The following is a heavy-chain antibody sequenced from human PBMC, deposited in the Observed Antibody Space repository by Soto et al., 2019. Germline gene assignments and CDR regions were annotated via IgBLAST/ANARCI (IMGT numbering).Heavy chain of an antibody. CDR3: ARDLSLGDV. CDR2: ISSSSSTI. Sequence: SLRLSCAASGFTFSSYSMNWVRQAPGKGLEWVSYISSSSSTIYYADSVKGRFTISRDNAKNSLYLQMNSLRAEDTAVYYCARDLSLGDVWAKRTKVTVSS. J-gene: IGHJ6*04. CDR1: GFTFSSYS. V-gene: IGHV3-48*01.